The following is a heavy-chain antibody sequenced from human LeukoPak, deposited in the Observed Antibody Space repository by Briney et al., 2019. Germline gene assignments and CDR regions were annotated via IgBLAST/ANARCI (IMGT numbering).Heavy chain of an antibody. J-gene: IGHJ5*02. CDR2: ITPSGGTT. Sequence: ASVKVSCKASGYTFISYYIHWVRQAPGQGREWRGIITPSGGTTSYAQKFQSRVTMTTDTSTNTVYTEGISLRSEDTAVYYCVRHRNPTSASYTNWFDPWGQGTLVTVSS. D-gene: IGHD3-10*01. V-gene: IGHV1-46*01. CDR3: VRHRNPTSASYTNWFDP. CDR1: GYTFISYY.